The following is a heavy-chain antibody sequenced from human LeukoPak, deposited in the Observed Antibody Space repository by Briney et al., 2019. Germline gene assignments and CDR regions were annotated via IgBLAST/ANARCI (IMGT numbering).Heavy chain of an antibody. CDR3: ARSWVEGYCSSTRCFHGMDV. D-gene: IGHD2-2*01. Sequence: GASVKVSCKASGYTFTSYDINWVRQATGQGLEWMGWMNPNSGNTGYAQKFQGRVTMTRNTSISTAYMELISLRSEDTHVYDCARSWVEGYCSSTRCFHGMDVWGQGTTVTVSS. J-gene: IGHJ6*01. CDR1: GYTFTSYD. CDR2: MNPNSGNT. V-gene: IGHV1-8*01.